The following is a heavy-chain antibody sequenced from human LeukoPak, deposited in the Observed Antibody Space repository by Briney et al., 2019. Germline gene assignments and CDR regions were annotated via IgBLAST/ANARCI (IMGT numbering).Heavy chain of an antibody. CDR2: INPSGGST. Sequence: ASVKVSCKASGYTSTSYYMHWVRQAPGQGLEWMGIINPSGGSTSYAQKFQGRVTMTRDTSTSTVYMELSSLRSEDTAVYYCARGTDDYDFWSGSYNWFDPWGQGTLVTVSS. D-gene: IGHD3-3*01. CDR3: ARGTDDYDFWSGSYNWFDP. V-gene: IGHV1-46*03. CDR1: GYTSTSYY. J-gene: IGHJ5*02.